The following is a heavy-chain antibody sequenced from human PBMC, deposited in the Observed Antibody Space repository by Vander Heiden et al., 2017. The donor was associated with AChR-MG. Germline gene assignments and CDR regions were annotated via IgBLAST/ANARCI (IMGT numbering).Heavy chain of an antibody. D-gene: IGHD6-19*01. CDR3: ARGGVGIAVAGTRDFQH. J-gene: IGHJ1*01. CDR1: GGPFRGYY. V-gene: IGHV4-34*01. CDR2: INHSGST. Sequence: QVQLQQWGAGLLKPSETLSLTCAVYGGPFRGYYWSWIRQPPGKGLEWIGEINHSGSTNYNPSLKSRVTISVDTSKIQFSLKLSSVTAADTAVYYCARGGVGIAVAGTRDFQHWGQGTLVTVSS.